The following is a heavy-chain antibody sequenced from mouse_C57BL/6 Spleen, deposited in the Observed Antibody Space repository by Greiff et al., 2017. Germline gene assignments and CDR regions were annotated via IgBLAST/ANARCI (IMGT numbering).Heavy chain of an antibody. CDR3: ARGGPWFAY. CDR2: ISSGSSTI. Sequence: EVNLVESGGGLVKPGGSLKLSCAASGFTFSDYGMHWVRQAPEKGLEWVAYISSGSSTIYYADTVKGRFTISRDNAKNTLFLQMTSLRSEDTAMYYCARGGPWFAYWGQGTLVTVSA. J-gene: IGHJ3*01. CDR1: GFTFSDYG. V-gene: IGHV5-17*01.